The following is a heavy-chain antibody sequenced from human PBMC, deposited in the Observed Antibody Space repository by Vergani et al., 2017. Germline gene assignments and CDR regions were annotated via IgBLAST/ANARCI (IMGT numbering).Heavy chain of an antibody. D-gene: IGHD6-13*01. CDR3: ARDLSSPTNDY. CDR1: GGTFSSYA. Sequence: QVQLVQSGAEVKKPGSSVKVSCKASGGTFSSYAISWVRQATGQGLEWMGRIIPILGIANYAQKFQGRVTITADQSTSTAYMELISLRSEDTAVYYCARDLSSPTNDYWGQGTLVTVSS. V-gene: IGHV1-69*04. CDR2: IIPILGIA. J-gene: IGHJ4*02.